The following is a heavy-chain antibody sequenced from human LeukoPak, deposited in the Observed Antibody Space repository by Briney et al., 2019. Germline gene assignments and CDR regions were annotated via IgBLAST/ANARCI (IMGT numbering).Heavy chain of an antibody. Sequence: ASVKVSCKASGCTFTSYYMHWVRQAPGQGLEWMGIINPSGGSTSYAQKFQGRVTMTRDTSTSTVYMELSSLRSEDTAVYYCARDGMTTVVTGAFDIWGQGTMVTVSS. CDR2: INPSGGST. CDR1: GCTFTSYY. J-gene: IGHJ3*02. D-gene: IGHD4-23*01. CDR3: ARDGMTTVVTGAFDI. V-gene: IGHV1-46*01.